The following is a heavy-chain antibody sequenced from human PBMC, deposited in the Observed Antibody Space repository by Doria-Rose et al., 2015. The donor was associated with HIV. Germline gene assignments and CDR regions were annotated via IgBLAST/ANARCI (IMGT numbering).Heavy chain of an antibody. Sequence: EVQLVESGGGLVQPGRSLRLSCVGSGFSFASYAMHWVRLAPGKGLEWVAGISLDSGAKGNADSVEGRFSIFSDNVKKSVYLEMRSLSPEDTAFYYCAKAPIIGPKYYFYMDVWGKGTSVTVSS. CDR3: AKAPIIGPKYYFYMDV. CDR1: GFSFASYA. D-gene: IGHD3-3*01. V-gene: IGHV3-9*01. J-gene: IGHJ6*03. CDR2: ISLDSGAK.